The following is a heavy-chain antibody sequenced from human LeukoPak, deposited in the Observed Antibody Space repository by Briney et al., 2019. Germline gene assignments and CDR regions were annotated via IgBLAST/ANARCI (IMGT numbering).Heavy chain of an antibody. CDR2: ISSNGGST. Sequence: GGSLRLSCAVSGFIFSNFAMHWVRQAPGKGLEYVAAISSNGGSTYHANSVKGRFTISRDNSKNTLYLQMGSLRAEDMAVYYCARVRIQLWESFDYWGQGTLVTVSS. J-gene: IGHJ4*02. V-gene: IGHV3-64*01. CDR3: ARVRIQLWESFDY. D-gene: IGHD5-18*01. CDR1: GFIFSNFA.